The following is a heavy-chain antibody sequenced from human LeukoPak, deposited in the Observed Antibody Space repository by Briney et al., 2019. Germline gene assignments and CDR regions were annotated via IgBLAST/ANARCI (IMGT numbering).Heavy chain of an antibody. V-gene: IGHV3-9*01. Sequence: GGSLRLSCAGSGFIFNNYAMHWVRQPPGKGLEWVSGISWNSGSIDYADSVKGRFTISRDNAKNSLYPQMNSLRVEDTAFYYCAKDNRRHYTSGPNPDSLHWGQGALVTVSS. D-gene: IGHD6-19*01. CDR1: GFIFNNYA. J-gene: IGHJ4*02. CDR3: AKDNRRHYTSGPNPDSLH. CDR2: ISWNSGSI.